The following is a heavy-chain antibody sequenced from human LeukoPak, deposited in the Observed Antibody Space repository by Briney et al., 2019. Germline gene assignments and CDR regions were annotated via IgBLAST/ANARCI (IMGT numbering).Heavy chain of an antibody. CDR3: ARGYGVVVVVAATSHAEYFQH. CDR2: INHSGST. D-gene: IGHD2-15*01. Sequence: SETLSLTCAVYGGSFSDYYWSWIRQPPGKGLEWIGEINHSGSTNYNPSLKSRVTISVDTSKNQFSLKLSSVTAADTAVYYCARGYGVVVVVAATSHAEYFQHWGQGTLVTVSS. V-gene: IGHV4-34*01. CDR1: GGSFSDYY. J-gene: IGHJ1*01.